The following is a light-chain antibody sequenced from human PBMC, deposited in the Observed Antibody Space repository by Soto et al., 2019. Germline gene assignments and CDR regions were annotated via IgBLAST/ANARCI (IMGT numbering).Light chain of an antibody. Sequence: EIVLTQSPGTLSLSPGERATLSCRASQSVSSSYLAWYQQKPGQAPRLLIYGASSRATGIPDRFSGSGSGTDFTLTISRLEPEVFAVYYCQQYGSSPPGVTFGPGTKVDIK. V-gene: IGKV3-20*01. J-gene: IGKJ3*01. CDR3: QQYGSSPPGVT. CDR2: GAS. CDR1: QSVSSSY.